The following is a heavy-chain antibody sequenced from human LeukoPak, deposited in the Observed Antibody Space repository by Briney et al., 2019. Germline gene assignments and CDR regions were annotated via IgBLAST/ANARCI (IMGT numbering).Heavy chain of an antibody. V-gene: IGHV1-46*01. CDR1: GYTFTSYL. J-gene: IGHJ4*02. Sequence: ASVKVSCKASGYTFTSYLIHWVRQAPGQGPEWMGGMYTSGGDTPYAQKFQGRVTMTRDTSTSTVYMELSSLRFEDTAVYYCAREQGSTQCFAYWGQGTLVTVSS. D-gene: IGHD3-10*01. CDR3: AREQGSTQCFAY. CDR2: MYTSGGDT.